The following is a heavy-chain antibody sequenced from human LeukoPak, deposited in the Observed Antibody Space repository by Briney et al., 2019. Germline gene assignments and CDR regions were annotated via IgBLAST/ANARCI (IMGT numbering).Heavy chain of an antibody. CDR2: ISSSGSTI. V-gene: IGHV3-48*04. Sequence: GGSLSLSCAASGFTFSSNSMNWVRQPPGKGLEWVSYISSSGSTIYYADSVKGRFTISRDNAKNSLYLQMNSLRAEDTAVYYCAELGITMIGGVWGKGTTVTISS. CDR1: GFTFSSNS. D-gene: IGHD3-10*02. CDR3: AELGITMIGGV. J-gene: IGHJ6*04.